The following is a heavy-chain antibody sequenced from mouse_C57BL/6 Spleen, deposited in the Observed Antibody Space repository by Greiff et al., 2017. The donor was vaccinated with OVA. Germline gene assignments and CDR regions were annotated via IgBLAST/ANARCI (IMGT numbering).Heavy chain of an antibody. CDR3: ARDRYYSNHSFAY. D-gene: IGHD2-5*01. V-gene: IGHV5-4*01. Sequence: EVKLVESGGGLVKPGGSLKLSCAASGFTFSSYAMSWVRQTPEKRLEWVATISDGGSYTYYPDNVKGRFTISRDNAKNNLYLQMSHLKSEDTAMYYCARDRYYSNHSFAYWGQGTLVTVSA. CDR2: ISDGGSYT. J-gene: IGHJ3*01. CDR1: GFTFSSYA.